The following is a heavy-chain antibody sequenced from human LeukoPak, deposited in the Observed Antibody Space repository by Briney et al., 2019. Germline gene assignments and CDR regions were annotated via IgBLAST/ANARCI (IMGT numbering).Heavy chain of an antibody. Sequence: GGSLRLSCAASGFTFSSYEKNWVRQAPGKGLEWVSYISSSCSTIYYAVSVKGLFTITRDNAKNSLYLQMNSLRAEDTAVYYCARAPQLGYCSSTSCSTTGDYYGMDVWGQGTTVTVSS. J-gene: IGHJ6*02. CDR1: GFTFSSYE. CDR3: ARAPQLGYCSSTSCSTTGDYYGMDV. CDR2: ISSSCSTI. D-gene: IGHD2-2*01. V-gene: IGHV3-48*03.